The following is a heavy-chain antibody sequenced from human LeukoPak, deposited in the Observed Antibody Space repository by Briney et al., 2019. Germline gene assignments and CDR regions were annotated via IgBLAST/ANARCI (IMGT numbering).Heavy chain of an antibody. Sequence: ASVKVSCKASGYTFTSYDINWVRQATGQGLEWMGWMNPNSGNTGYAQKFQGRVTMTRNTSISTAYMELSSLRSEDTAVYYCARGPPDSRLRFLEWLFRDYWGQGTLVTVSS. CDR3: ARGPPDSRLRFLEWLFRDY. V-gene: IGHV1-8*01. CDR2: MNPNSGNT. D-gene: IGHD3-3*01. CDR1: GYTFTSYD. J-gene: IGHJ4*02.